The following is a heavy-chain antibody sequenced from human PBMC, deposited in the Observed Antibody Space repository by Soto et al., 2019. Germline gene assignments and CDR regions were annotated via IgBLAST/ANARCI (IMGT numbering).Heavy chain of an antibody. CDR2: IRNSSSPK. V-gene: IGHV3-21*01. CDR3: AREGYGDYGGMNV. Sequence: PGGSLTLSCAASGCIISSASFNWARQAREKGLEWVSCIRNSSSPKYYADTVKGRFTVSRDNANNTLYLQMNSLRAEDTAVYYCAREGYGDYGGMNVWGQGTTVTVSS. J-gene: IGHJ6*02. CDR1: GCIISSAS. D-gene: IGHD4-17*01.